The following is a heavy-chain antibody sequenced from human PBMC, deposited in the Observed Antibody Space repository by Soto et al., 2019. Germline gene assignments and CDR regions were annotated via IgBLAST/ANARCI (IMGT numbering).Heavy chain of an antibody. D-gene: IGHD5-18*01. CDR2: INPSGGST. Sequence: ASVKVSCKASGYTFTSYYMHWVRQAPGQGLEWMGIINPSGGSTSYAQKFQGRVTMTRDTSTSTVYMELSSLRSEDTAVYYCARDLRGLWASYYYYYMDVWGKGTTGTVSS. J-gene: IGHJ6*03. CDR3: ARDLRGLWASYYYYYMDV. V-gene: IGHV1-46*03. CDR1: GYTFTSYY.